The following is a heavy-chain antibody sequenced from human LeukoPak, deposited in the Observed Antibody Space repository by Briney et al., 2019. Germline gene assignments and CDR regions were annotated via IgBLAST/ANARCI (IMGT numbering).Heavy chain of an antibody. D-gene: IGHD2-15*01. CDR2: ISSSSSYI. CDR1: GFTFSSYS. Sequence: GGSLRPSCAASGFTFSSYSMNWVRQAPGKGLEWVSSISSSSSYIYYADSVKGRFTISRDNAKNSLYLQMNSLRAEDTAVYYCARGYCSGGSCYYAFDIWGQGTMVTVSS. CDR3: ARGYCSGGSCYYAFDI. J-gene: IGHJ3*02. V-gene: IGHV3-21*01.